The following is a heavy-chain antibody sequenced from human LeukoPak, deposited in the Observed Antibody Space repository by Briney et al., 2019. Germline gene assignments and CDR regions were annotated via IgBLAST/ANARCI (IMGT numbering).Heavy chain of an antibody. Sequence: GGSLRPSCAASGFTFSSYAMHWVRQAPGKGLEWVAVISYDGSNKYYADSVKGRFTISRDNSKNTLYLQMNSLRAEDTAVYYCAREVGYDILTGYKDYWGQGTLVTVSS. CDR3: AREVGYDILTGYKDY. CDR1: GFTFSSYA. V-gene: IGHV3-30-3*01. J-gene: IGHJ4*02. CDR2: ISYDGSNK. D-gene: IGHD3-9*01.